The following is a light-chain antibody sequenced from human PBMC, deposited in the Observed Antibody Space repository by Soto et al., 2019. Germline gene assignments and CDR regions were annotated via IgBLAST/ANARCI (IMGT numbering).Light chain of an antibody. CDR3: CSYAGRNIFG. Sequence: QSALTQPASVSGSPGQSITISCSGTSSDVQYYNLVSWYQHHPGKVPKLMIYEGSQRPSGVSNRFSGSKSGNTASLTISGLQAEDEADSYCCSYAGRNIFGFGGGTKLTVL. V-gene: IGLV2-23*03. CDR2: EGS. J-gene: IGLJ3*02. CDR1: SSDVQYYNL.